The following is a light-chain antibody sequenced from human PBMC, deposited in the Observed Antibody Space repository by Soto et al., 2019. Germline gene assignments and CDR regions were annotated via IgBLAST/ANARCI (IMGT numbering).Light chain of an antibody. J-gene: IGKJ2*01. CDR3: QQYNNWPPYT. CDR1: QSVSSSY. V-gene: IGKV3-15*01. Sequence: EIVLTQSPGTLSLSPGERATLSCRASQSVSSSYLAWYQQKPGRAPRLLIYGASTRATGIPARFSGSGSGTEFTLTISSLQSEDFAVYYCQQYNNWPPYTFGQGTKVDIK. CDR2: GAS.